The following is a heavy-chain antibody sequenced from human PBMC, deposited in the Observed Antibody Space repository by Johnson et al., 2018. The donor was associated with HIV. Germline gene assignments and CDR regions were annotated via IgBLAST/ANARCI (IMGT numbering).Heavy chain of an antibody. J-gene: IGHJ3*02. CDR1: GFTFSNAW. CDR2: IKSKTDGGTR. D-gene: IGHD3-3*01. V-gene: IGHV3-15*01. CDR3: TTGLTIFGVVILDAFDI. Sequence: VQLLESGGGLIKPGGSLRLSCAASGFTFSNAWMSWVRQAPGKGLEWVGRIKSKTDGGTRDYAAPVKGRFTISRDDSKNRLHLQMNSLKTEDTAVYYCTTGLTIFGVVILDAFDIWGQGTMVTVSS.